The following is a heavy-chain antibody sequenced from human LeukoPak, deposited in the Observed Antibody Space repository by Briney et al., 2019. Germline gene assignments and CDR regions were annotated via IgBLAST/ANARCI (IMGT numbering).Heavy chain of an antibody. Sequence: GGSLRLSCAASGFTFSSYGMHWVRQAPGKGLEWVAVIWYDGSNKYYADSVKGRFTISRANSKNTLYLQMNSLRAEDTAVYYCARDRIGGHSSSHAFDIWGQGTMVTVSS. CDR3: ARDRIGGHSSSHAFDI. J-gene: IGHJ3*02. V-gene: IGHV3-33*01. D-gene: IGHD6-6*01. CDR2: IWYDGSNK. CDR1: GFTFSSYG.